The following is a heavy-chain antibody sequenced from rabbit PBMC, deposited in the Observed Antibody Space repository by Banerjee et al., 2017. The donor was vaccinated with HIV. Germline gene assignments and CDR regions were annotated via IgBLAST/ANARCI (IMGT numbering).Heavy chain of an antibody. CDR2: IYAGDGDT. CDR1: GFSFSNKYV. D-gene: IGHD4-1*01. J-gene: IGHJ4*01. V-gene: IGHV1S45*01. Sequence: QEQLEESGGDLVKPEGSLTLTCTASGFSFSNKYVMCWVRQAPGKGLEWIACIYAGDGDTYYASWAKGRFTISKTSSTVTLQMTSLTAADTATYFCARDLAGVIGWNFDLWGPGTLVTVS. CDR3: ARDLAGVIGWNFDL.